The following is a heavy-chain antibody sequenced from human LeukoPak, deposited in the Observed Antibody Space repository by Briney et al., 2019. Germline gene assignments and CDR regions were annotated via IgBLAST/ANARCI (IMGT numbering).Heavy chain of an antibody. CDR1: RFTFSNYN. D-gene: IGHD6-19*01. Sequence: GGSLRLSCAASRFTFSNYNMNWVRQAPGKGLEWGSYITTSSATTYYADSVKGRFTISRDNAKNSLYLQMNSLRAEDTAVYYCAKGGDRIAVAFDYWGQGTLVTVSS. CDR3: AKGGDRIAVAFDY. V-gene: IGHV3-48*04. J-gene: IGHJ4*02. CDR2: ITTSSATT.